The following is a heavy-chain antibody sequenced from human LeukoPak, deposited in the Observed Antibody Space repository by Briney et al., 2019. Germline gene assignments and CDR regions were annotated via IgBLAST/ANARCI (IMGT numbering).Heavy chain of an antibody. D-gene: IGHD3-16*01. J-gene: IGHJ4*02. Sequence: GASVKVSCKASGGTFSSYAISWVRQAPGQGLEWMGGIIPIFGTANYAQKFQGRVTITADESTSTAYMELSSLRSEDTAVYYCARDPEPWGFFCFDYWGQGTLVTVSS. V-gene: IGHV1-69*13. CDR1: GGTFSSYA. CDR2: IIPIFGTA. CDR3: ARDPEPWGFFCFDY.